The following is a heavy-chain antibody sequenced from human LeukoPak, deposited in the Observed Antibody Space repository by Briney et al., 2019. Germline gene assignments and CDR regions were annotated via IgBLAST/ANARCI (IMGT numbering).Heavy chain of an antibody. CDR3: ARDRDDSSGYKVFDY. J-gene: IGHJ4*02. Sequence: SETLSLTCTVSGGSISSYYWSWIRQPPGKGLEWIGYIYYSGSTNYNPSLKSRVTISVDTSKNQFSLKLSSVTAADTAVYYCARDRDDSSGYKVFDYWGQGTLVTASS. CDR2: IYYSGST. CDR1: GGSISSYY. V-gene: IGHV4-59*01. D-gene: IGHD3-22*01.